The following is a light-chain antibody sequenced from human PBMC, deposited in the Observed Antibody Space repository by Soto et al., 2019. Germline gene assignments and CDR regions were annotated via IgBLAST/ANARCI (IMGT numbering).Light chain of an antibody. CDR3: SSYTRSGNYV. J-gene: IGLJ1*01. V-gene: IGLV2-14*03. Sequence: QSALTQPASVSGAPGQSIAISCTGYSSDVGAYNYVSWYQHHPGKAPKLMIYDVTNRPSGVSDRFSGSKSGNTASLTISGLQAEDEADYYCSSYTRSGNYVFGSGTKLTAL. CDR2: DVT. CDR1: SSDVGAYNY.